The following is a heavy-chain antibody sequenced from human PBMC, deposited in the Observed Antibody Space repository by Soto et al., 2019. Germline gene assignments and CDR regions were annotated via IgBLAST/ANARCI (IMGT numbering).Heavy chain of an antibody. J-gene: IGHJ6*02. D-gene: IGHD3-10*01. CDR3: ARVAITLIRGLKVDFYSMDV. CDR2: ISVYNGNK. CDR1: GYTFNNYG. V-gene: IGHV1-18*01. Sequence: SVKVSCKASGYTFNNYGITWVRQAPGQGLEWLGWISVYNGNKNYAKKVQGRVSMTADTSTSTAHMELRSLQSDDTAVYFCARVAITLIRGLKVDFYSMDVWGQGTTVTVSS.